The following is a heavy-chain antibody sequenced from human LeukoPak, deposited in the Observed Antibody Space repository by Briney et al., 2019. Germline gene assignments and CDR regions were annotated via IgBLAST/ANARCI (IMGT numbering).Heavy chain of an antibody. CDR1: GFTFSSYA. V-gene: IGHV3-23*01. CDR3: AKDSREVQELDY. Sequence: PGGSVRLSCAASGFTFSSYAMSWVRQAPGKGLEWVSAISGSGGSTYYADSVKGRFTISRGNSKNTLYLQMNSLRAEDTAVYYCAKDSREVQELDYWGQGTLVTVSS. J-gene: IGHJ4*02. D-gene: IGHD1-26*01. CDR2: ISGSGGST.